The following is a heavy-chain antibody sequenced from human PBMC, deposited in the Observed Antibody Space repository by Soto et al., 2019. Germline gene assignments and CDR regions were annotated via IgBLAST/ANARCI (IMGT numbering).Heavy chain of an antibody. Sequence: SETLSLTCTVSGGSISSGGYYWSWIRQHPGKGLKWIGYIYYSGSTYYNPSLKSRVTISVDTSKNQFSLKLSSVTAADTAVYYCASMPSYYDFWSGSLYNWFDPWGQGTLVTV. V-gene: IGHV4-31*03. CDR3: ASMPSYYDFWSGSLYNWFDP. CDR2: IYYSGST. J-gene: IGHJ5*02. CDR1: GGSISSGGYY. D-gene: IGHD3-3*01.